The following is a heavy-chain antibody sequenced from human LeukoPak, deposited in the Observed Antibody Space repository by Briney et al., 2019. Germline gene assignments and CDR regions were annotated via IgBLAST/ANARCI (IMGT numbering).Heavy chain of an antibody. J-gene: IGHJ4*02. CDR2: ISGSGGST. CDR3: AIAPNYFGSGSFFTLDY. CDR1: GFTFSSYA. Sequence: PGGSLRLSCAASGFTFSSYAMSWVRQAPGKGLEWVSTISGSGGSTYFADSVKGRFTLSRDNFKNTLYLQMDNLRAEDTAIYYCAIAPNYFGSGSFFTLDYWGQGTLVTVSS. V-gene: IGHV3-23*01. D-gene: IGHD3-10*01.